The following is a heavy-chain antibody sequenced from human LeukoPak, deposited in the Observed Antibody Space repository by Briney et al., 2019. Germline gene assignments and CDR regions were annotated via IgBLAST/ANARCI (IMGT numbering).Heavy chain of an antibody. CDR2: IYYSGST. CDR3: ARRSYKSITMIVVVNYYFDY. CDR1: GGSISSSSYY. D-gene: IGHD3-22*01. Sequence: SETLSLTCTVCGGSISSSSYYWGWIRQPPGKGLEWIGSIYYSGSTYYNPSLKSRVTISVDTSKNQLSLKLSSVTAADTAVYYCARRSYKSITMIVVVNYYFDYWGQGTLVTVSS. V-gene: IGHV4-39*01. J-gene: IGHJ4*02.